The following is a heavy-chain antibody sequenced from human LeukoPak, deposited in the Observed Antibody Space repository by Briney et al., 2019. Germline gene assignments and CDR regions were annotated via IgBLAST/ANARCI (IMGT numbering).Heavy chain of an antibody. CDR1: GFIFSSYA. V-gene: IGHV3-30-3*01. CDR3: ARDSSYSYGLLYYFDY. CDR2: ISYDGSNK. D-gene: IGHD5-18*01. J-gene: IGHJ4*02. Sequence: GGSLRLSCAASGFIFSSYAMHWVRQAPGKGLEWVAVISYDGSNKYYADSVKGRFTISRDNSKNTLYLQMNSLRAEDTAVYYCARDSSYSYGLLYYFDYWGQGTLVTVSS.